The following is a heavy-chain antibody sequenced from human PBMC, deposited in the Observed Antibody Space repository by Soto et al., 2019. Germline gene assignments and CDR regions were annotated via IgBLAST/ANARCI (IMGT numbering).Heavy chain of an antibody. D-gene: IGHD3-10*01. Sequence: QVQLVESGGGVVQPGRSLRLSCAASGFTFSNYGMHWVRQAPGKGLEWVAVIWYDGNNEYYADSVKGRFTISRDNSKSTLYLQMNSVRADDTAVYYCASALETGDYWGQGTLVTVSP. CDR2: IWYDGNNE. CDR3: ASALETGDY. J-gene: IGHJ4*02. CDR1: GFTFSNYG. V-gene: IGHV3-33*01.